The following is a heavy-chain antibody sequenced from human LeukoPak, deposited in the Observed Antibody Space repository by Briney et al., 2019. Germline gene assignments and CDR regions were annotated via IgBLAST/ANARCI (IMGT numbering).Heavy chain of an antibody. D-gene: IGHD2/OR15-2a*01. CDR2: IYHSGST. V-gene: IGHV4-38-2*02. Sequence: SGTLSLTCTVSGYSISSGYYWGWIRQPPGKGLEWIGSIYHSGSTYYNPSLKSRVTISVDTSKNQFSLKLSSVTAADTAVYYCARPLSPNNWFDPWGQGTLVTVSS. J-gene: IGHJ5*02. CDR3: ARPLSPNNWFDP. CDR1: GYSISSGYY.